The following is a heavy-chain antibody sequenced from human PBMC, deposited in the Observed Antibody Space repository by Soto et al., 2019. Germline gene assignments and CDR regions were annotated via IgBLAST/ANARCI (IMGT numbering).Heavy chain of an antibody. J-gene: IGHJ4*02. Sequence: PGESLNVCCEGSGYSVSSYCIGWVRQMPGKGLEWMGIIYPGDSDTRYSPSFQGQVTISADKSISTAYLQWSSLKASDTAMYYCAKTAAAGTTHFDYWGQGTLVTVSS. V-gene: IGHV5-51*01. D-gene: IGHD6-13*01. CDR1: GYSVSSYC. CDR3: AKTAAAGTTHFDY. CDR2: IYPGDSDT.